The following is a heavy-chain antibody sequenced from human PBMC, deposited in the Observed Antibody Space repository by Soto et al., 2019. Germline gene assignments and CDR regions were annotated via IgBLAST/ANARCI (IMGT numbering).Heavy chain of an antibody. J-gene: IGHJ4*02. Sequence: GGSLRLPCVASGFTFNIYWMHWVRQAPGKGLEWVSRIDNDGSATTYADSVKGRFTISRDNAKNTLFLQMITLRVDDTAVYYCARDNWNSYWGQGTLVTVSS. V-gene: IGHV3-74*01. CDR1: GFTFNIYW. CDR2: IDNDGSAT. CDR3: ARDNWNSY. D-gene: IGHD1-1*01.